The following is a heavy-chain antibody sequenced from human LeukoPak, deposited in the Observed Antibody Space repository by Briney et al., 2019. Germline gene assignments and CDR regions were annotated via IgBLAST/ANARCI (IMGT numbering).Heavy chain of an antibody. V-gene: IGHV3-21*04. Sequence: GSLRLSCAASGFTFSSYSMNWVRQAPGKGLEWVSSISSSSSYIYYADSVKGRFTISRDNAKNSLYLQMNSLRAEDTAVYYCAAESIYYDSSGYYSRWGQGTLVTVSS. D-gene: IGHD3-22*01. CDR2: ISSSSSYI. CDR3: AAESIYYDSSGYYSR. J-gene: IGHJ4*02. CDR1: GFTFSSYS.